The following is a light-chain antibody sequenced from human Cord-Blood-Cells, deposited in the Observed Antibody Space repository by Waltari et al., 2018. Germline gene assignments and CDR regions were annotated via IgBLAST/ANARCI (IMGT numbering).Light chain of an antibody. CDR2: YKSDSDK. V-gene: IGLV5-45*02. CDR3: MIWHSSAWV. CDR1: SGINVGTYR. Sequence: QAVLTQPSSLSASPGASASLTCTLRSGINVGTYRIYWYQQKPGSPPQYLLRYKSDSDKQQGFGVPSRFSGSKDASANAGILLISGLQSEDDADYYCMIWHSSAWVFGGGTKLTVL. J-gene: IGLJ3*02.